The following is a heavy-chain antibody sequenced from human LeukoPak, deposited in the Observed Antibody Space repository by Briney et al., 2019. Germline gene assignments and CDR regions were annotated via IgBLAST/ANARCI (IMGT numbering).Heavy chain of an antibody. Sequence: PGGSLRLSCEASGFTFSSYAMTWVRQAPGKGLEWVSAISNSGGGTYYADSVKGRFTISRDNSKNTLYLQMHSLKAEDTAVYYSVKFVGAKDYWGQGTLVTVSS. V-gene: IGHV3-23*01. CDR2: ISNSGGGT. CDR3: VKFVGAKDY. J-gene: IGHJ4*02. CDR1: GFTFSSYA. D-gene: IGHD1-26*01.